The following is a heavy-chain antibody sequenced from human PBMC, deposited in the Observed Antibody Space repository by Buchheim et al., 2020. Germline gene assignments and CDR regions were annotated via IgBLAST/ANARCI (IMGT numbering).Heavy chain of an antibody. J-gene: IGHJ4*02. V-gene: IGHV1-2*02. CDR3: AVATDSVDPANPTFDC. CDR2: VNPNSGAT. CDR1: EYTRHY. Sequence: QVQLVQSGAEVKKPGASVKVSCKTSEYTRHYIHWLRQAPGQVLEWVGRVNPNSGATDYAQKFQGRVTMTRDTSIYPTYMELSSLTSDDTAVFYCAVATDSVDPANPTFDCWGQGTL. D-gene: IGHD5-12*01.